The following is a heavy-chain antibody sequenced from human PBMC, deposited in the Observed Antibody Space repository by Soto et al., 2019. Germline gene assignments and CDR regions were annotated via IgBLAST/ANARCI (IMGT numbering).Heavy chain of an antibody. Sequence: LRLSCAASGFTVSSNYMSWVRQAPGKGLEWVSVIYSDGSTYYADSVKGRFTISRDNSKDMLYLQMNSLRAEDTAVYYCARDRSGSSGYYGMDVWGQGTTVTVSS. CDR1: GFTVSSNY. CDR2: IYSDGST. D-gene: IGHD3-10*01. V-gene: IGHV3-53*01. J-gene: IGHJ6*02. CDR3: ARDRSGSSGYYGMDV.